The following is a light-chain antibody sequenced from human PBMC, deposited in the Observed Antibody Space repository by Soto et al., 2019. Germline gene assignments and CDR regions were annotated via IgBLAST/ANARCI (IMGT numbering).Light chain of an antibody. V-gene: IGKV3-20*01. CDR2: GAS. CDR3: QQYGSSPQP. CDR1: QSVSSSY. J-gene: IGKJ5*01. Sequence: ENVLTQSPGTLSLSPGERATLSCRASQSVSSSYLAWYQQKPGQAPRLLIYGASSRATGIPDRFSGSGSGTDFTLTISRLEPEDFAVYYCQQYGSSPQPFGQGTRREI.